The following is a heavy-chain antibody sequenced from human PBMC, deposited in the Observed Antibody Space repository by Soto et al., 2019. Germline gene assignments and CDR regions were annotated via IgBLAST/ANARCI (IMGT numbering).Heavy chain of an antibody. Sequence: QVQLQESGPGLVKPSQTLSLTCTVSGGSISSGDYYWSWIRQPPGKGLEWIGYVYSSGSTYYNPSLKSRVTISVDTSKNQFSLKLSSVTAADTAVYYCASYYDSSGYYDGNWFDPWGQGTLVTVSS. V-gene: IGHV4-30-4*01. CDR2: VYSSGST. CDR1: GGSISSGDYY. CDR3: ASYYDSSGYYDGNWFDP. D-gene: IGHD3-22*01. J-gene: IGHJ5*02.